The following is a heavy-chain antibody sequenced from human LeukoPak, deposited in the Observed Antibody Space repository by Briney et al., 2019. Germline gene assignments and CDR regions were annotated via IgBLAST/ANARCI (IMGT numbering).Heavy chain of an antibody. CDR3: ARVDRGSKYGPRPGY. CDR1: GGSISSGGYY. Sequence: SQTLSLTCTVSGGSISSGGYYWGWIRQPPGKGLEWIGSIYYSGSTYYNPSLKSRVTISVDTSKNQFSLKLSSVTAADTAVYYCARVDRGSKYGPRPGYWGQGTLVTVSS. CDR2: IYYSGST. D-gene: IGHD3-10*01. V-gene: IGHV4-39*07. J-gene: IGHJ4*02.